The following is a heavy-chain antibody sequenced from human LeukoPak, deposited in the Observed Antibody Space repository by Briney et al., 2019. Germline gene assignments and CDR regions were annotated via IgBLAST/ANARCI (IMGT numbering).Heavy chain of an antibody. D-gene: IGHD3-22*01. CDR2: ISYDGSNK. Sequence: PGRSLRLSCAASGFTFSSYGMHWVRQAPGKGLEWVAVISYDGSNKYYADSVKGRFTISRDNSKNTLYLQMNSLRAEDTAVYYCAKEYPDYYDSSGSPGHWFDPWGQGTLVTVSS. CDR1: GFTFSSYG. CDR3: AKEYPDYYDSSGSPGHWFDP. J-gene: IGHJ5*02. V-gene: IGHV3-30*18.